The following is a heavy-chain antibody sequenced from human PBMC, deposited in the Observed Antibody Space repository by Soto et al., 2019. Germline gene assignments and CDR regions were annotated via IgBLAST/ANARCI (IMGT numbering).Heavy chain of an antibody. CDR2: IIPILGIG. Sequence: QVQLVQSGAEVKKPGSSVKVSCKASGGTFSRYTISWVRQAPGQGLEWMGRIIPILGIGNDAQRFQGRLTITADKSTSTAYMELSSLRSEDTPVYYCAREKAKEGPFDLWGQGTMVTVSS. CDR3: AREKAKEGPFDL. J-gene: IGHJ3*01. CDR1: GGTFSRYT. V-gene: IGHV1-69*08.